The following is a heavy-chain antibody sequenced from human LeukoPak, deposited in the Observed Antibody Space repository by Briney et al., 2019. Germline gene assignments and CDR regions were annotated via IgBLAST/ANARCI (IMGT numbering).Heavy chain of an antibody. Sequence: SVKVSCKASGGTFSSYAISWVRQAPGQGLEWMGRIIPILGIANYAQKFQGRVTITADKSTSTAYMELSSLRSEDTAVYYCAREPKTIVGATLGAFDIWGQGTMVTVSS. CDR3: AREPKTIVGATLGAFDI. CDR2: IIPILGIA. CDR1: GGTFSSYA. V-gene: IGHV1-69*04. J-gene: IGHJ3*02. D-gene: IGHD1-26*01.